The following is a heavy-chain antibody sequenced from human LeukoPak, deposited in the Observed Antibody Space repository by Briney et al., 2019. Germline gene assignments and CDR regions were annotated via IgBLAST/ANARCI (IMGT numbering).Heavy chain of an antibody. CDR1: GGSISSYY. Sequence: PSETLSLTCTVSGGSISSYYWSWIRQPPGKGLEWIGYIYYSGSTNYNPSLKSRVTLSVDTSKNQFSLKLSSVTAADTAVYYCARVSFYYDFWSGPSGHYYYYMDVWGKGTTVTVSS. CDR3: ARVSFYYDFWSGPSGHYYYYMDV. V-gene: IGHV4-59*01. CDR2: IYYSGST. J-gene: IGHJ6*03. D-gene: IGHD3-3*01.